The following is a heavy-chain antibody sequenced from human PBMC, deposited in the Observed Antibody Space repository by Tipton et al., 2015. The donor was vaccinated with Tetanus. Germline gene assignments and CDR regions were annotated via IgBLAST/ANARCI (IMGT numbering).Heavy chain of an antibody. J-gene: IGHJ4*02. D-gene: IGHD3-22*01. Sequence: QVQLVQSGAEVKKPGASVKVSCKASGYTLTSYHMHWVRQAPGQGLEWMGIINPIGGSTNYAQKFQGRVTMTRDTSISTAYMEGSRLRSDDTAIYYCARGMDYDSSGIDDFWGQGTLVTVSS. CDR2: INPIGGST. CDR3: ARGMDYDSSGIDDF. CDR1: GYTLTSYH. V-gene: IGHV1-46*01.